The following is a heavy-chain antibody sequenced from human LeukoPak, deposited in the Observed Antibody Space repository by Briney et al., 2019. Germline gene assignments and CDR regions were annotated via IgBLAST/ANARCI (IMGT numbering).Heavy chain of an antibody. CDR3: ARGPTTSQTRYFDY. CDR2: VNHRGDT. Sequence: SETLSLTCAVYGGSFTGYYWSWIRQSPGKGLQWIAEVNHRGDTNYNPSVKGRVTISVDTSTNQFSLKVTSLTAADTAVYYCARGPTTSQTRYFDYWGQGTLVTVSS. D-gene: IGHD1-1*01. V-gene: IGHV4-34*01. CDR1: GGSFTGYY. J-gene: IGHJ4*03.